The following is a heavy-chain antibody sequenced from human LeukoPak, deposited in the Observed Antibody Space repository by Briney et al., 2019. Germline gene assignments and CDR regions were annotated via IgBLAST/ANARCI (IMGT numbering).Heavy chain of an antibody. Sequence: PSETLSLTCTVSGGSISGYYWSWIRQPAGRRLQWIGRLHTSGSSSYNPSLKSRVTISVDKSKNQFSLKLSSVTAADTALYYCARASPSGGYMDVWGKGTTVTVSS. CDR2: LHTSGSS. V-gene: IGHV4-4*07. CDR3: ARASPSGGYMDV. J-gene: IGHJ6*03. CDR1: GGSISGYY. D-gene: IGHD3-10*01.